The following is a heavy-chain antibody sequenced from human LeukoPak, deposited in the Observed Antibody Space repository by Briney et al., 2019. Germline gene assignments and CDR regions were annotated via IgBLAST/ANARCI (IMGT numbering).Heavy chain of an antibody. D-gene: IGHD6-19*01. J-gene: IGHJ4*02. CDR2: ISSSSSYI. V-gene: IGHV3-21*01. CDR3: ERPLPGVAGTSAY. Sequence: GGSLRLSCAASGFTFSSYSMNWVRQAPGKGLEWVSSISSSSSYIYYADSVKGRFTISRDNAKNSLYLQMNSLRAEDTAVYYCERPLPGVAGTSAYWGQGTLVTVSS. CDR1: GFTFSSYS.